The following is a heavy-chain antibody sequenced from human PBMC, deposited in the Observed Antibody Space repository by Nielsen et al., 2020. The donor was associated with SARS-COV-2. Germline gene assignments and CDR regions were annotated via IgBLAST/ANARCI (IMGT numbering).Heavy chain of an antibody. Sequence: GGSPRLSCAASGFGFRTFAMIWVRQSPGKGLQWVSSISTGGGSTYYTDSLKGRFVISRDNSKNSLYLQMNSLRAEDTAVYYCAREDTGIADYWGQGTLVTVSS. CDR3: AREDTGIADY. J-gene: IGHJ4*02. V-gene: IGHV3-21*01. CDR1: GFGFRTFA. CDR2: ISTGGGST. D-gene: IGHD6-13*01.